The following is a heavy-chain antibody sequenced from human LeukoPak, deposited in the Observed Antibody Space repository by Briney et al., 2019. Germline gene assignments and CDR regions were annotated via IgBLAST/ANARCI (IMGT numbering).Heavy chain of an antibody. CDR1: GFTYSNYW. CDR2: INPDGTTT. Sequence: GESLQISCVGSGFTYSNYWMHWVRQAPGKGPVWVSRINPDGTTTYYAASVKGRFTISRDNAKNLLYLQMNGLRADDTAVYYCAKDLSWNTADRWGQGTLVTVSS. D-gene: IGHD1/OR15-1a*01. CDR3: AKDLSWNTADR. V-gene: IGHV3-74*01. J-gene: IGHJ5*02.